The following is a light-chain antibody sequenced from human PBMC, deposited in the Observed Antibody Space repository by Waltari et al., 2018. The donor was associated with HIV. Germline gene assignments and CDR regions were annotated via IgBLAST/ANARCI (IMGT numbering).Light chain of an antibody. Sequence: DIVMTQSPDSLAVSLGERATINCKSSQCLLYSSNNKNYLAWYQQKPRQPPKLLMYWASTRESGVPERFRGSVSGTDFTLTSSSLQAEDVAVYYCQQYYTIPLTFGGGTKVEIK. CDR2: WAS. V-gene: IGKV4-1*01. J-gene: IGKJ4*01. CDR3: QQYYTIPLT. CDR1: QCLLYSSNNKNY.